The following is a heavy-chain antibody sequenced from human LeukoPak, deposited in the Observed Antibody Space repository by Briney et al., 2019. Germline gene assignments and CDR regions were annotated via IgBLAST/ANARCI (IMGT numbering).Heavy chain of an antibody. Sequence: GASVYVSCMASGYTFTGYYIHWVPRAPGQGLEWMGCIYPKSGGTNYAQNFQGRVTMTRGPSISTAYMELSSLRSDDTAVYYCARAEMATITFDYWGHGTLVTVSS. J-gene: IGHJ4*01. CDR2: IYPKSGGT. D-gene: IGHD5-24*01. V-gene: IGHV1-2*02. CDR1: GYTFTGYY. CDR3: ARAEMATITFDY.